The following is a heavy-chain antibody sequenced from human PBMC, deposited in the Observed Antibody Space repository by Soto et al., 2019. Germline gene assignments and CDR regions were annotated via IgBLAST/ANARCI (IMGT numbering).Heavy chain of an antibody. CDR1: GFTFSSYS. CDR3: ARGRYSSSSVDY. J-gene: IGHJ4*02. CDR2: ISSSSSYI. Sequence: GGSLRLSCAASGFTFSSYSMNWVRQAPGKGLDWVSSISSSSSYIYYADSVKGRFTISRDNAKNSLYLQMNSLRAEDTAVYYCARGRYSSSSVDYWGQGTLVTVSS. D-gene: IGHD6-6*01. V-gene: IGHV3-21*01.